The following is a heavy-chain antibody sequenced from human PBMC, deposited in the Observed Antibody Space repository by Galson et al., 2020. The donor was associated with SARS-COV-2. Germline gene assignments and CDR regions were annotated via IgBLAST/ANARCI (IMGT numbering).Heavy chain of an antibody. CDR2: IYYSGRN. Sequence: ASETLSLTCTVSGGSISSSSYYWGWIRQPPGKGREWSGSIYYSGRNYYNPSLKSRVTISVDTSKNQFSLKLSSVTAADTAVYYCAGEVVGATKYYYYYGMDVWGQGTTVTVSS. J-gene: IGHJ6*02. CDR1: GGSISSSSYY. V-gene: IGHV4-39*07. D-gene: IGHD1-26*01. CDR3: AGEVVGATKYYYYYGMDV.